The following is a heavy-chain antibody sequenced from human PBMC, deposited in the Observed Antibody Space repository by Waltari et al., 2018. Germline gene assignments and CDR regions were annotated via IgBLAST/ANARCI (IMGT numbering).Heavy chain of an antibody. CDR3: ARNMESPYNAPYYFYYMDV. CDR2: IYYRGST. CDR1: GASITNSNSY. V-gene: IGHV4-39*01. D-gene: IGHD3-10*01. J-gene: IGHJ6*03. Sequence: QLQLQESGPGLVKPSETLSLTCSVSGASITNSNSYWSWIRQPPRKGLEWIGSIYYRGSTYSSPSLKSRVTISLDTSKNQLSLKVSSVTVADTAIYFCARNMESPYNAPYYFYYMDVWGKGTTVTVSS.